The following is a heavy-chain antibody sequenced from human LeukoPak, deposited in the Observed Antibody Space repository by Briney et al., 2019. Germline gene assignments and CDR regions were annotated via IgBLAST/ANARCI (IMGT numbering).Heavy chain of an antibody. V-gene: IGHV3-30*18. CDR3: AKDRGYYDSSGYPI. J-gene: IGHJ3*02. CDR2: ISYDGSNK. D-gene: IGHD3-22*01. Sequence: QPGRSLRLSCAASGFTFSSYGMHWVRQAPGKELEWVAVISYDGSNKYYADSVKGRFTISRDNSKNTLYLQMNSLRAEDTAVYYCAKDRGYYDSSGYPIWGQGTMVTVSS. CDR1: GFTFSSYG.